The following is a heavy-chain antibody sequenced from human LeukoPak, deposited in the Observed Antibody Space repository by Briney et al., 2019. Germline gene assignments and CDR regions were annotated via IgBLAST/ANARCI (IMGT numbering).Heavy chain of an antibody. D-gene: IGHD5-12*01. V-gene: IGHV4-34*01. J-gene: IGHJ4*02. CDR3: ARDGWRYSCFDY. CDR1: GGSFSGYY. Sequence: SETLSLTCAVYGGSFSGYYWSWIRQPPGKGLEWIGEINHSGSTNYNPSLKSRVTISVDTSKNQFSLKLSSVTAADTAVYYCARDGWRYSCFDYWGQGTLVTVSS. CDR2: INHSGST.